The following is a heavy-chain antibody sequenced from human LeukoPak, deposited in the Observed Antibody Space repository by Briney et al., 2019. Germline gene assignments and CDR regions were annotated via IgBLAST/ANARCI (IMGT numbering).Heavy chain of an antibody. D-gene: IGHD6-6*01. CDR1: GGSFSGYY. CDR2: INHSGST. CDR3: ARGQSPFVSSSSYFDY. V-gene: IGHV4-34*01. J-gene: IGHJ4*02. Sequence: SETLSLTCAVYGGSFSGYYWSWIRQPPGKGLEWIWEINHSGSTNYNPSLKSRVTISVDTSKNQFSLKLSSVTAADTAVYYCARGQSPFVSSSSYFDYWGQGTLVPVSS.